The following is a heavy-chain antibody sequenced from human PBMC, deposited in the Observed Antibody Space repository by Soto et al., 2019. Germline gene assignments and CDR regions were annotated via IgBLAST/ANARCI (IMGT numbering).Heavy chain of an antibody. CDR1: GFTFSSYA. Sequence: QVQLVESGGGVVQPGRSLRLSCAASGFTFSSYAMHWVRQAPGKGLVWVADISYDGSNKYYADSVKGRFTISRDNSKNTLYLQMNSLRAEDTAVYYCARVRIAADLYYFDYWGQGTLVTVSS. J-gene: IGHJ4*02. CDR3: ARVRIAADLYYFDY. V-gene: IGHV3-30-3*01. CDR2: ISYDGSNK. D-gene: IGHD6-13*01.